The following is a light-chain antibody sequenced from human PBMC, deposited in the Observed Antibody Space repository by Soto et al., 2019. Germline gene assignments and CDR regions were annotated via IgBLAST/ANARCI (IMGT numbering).Light chain of an antibody. Sequence: EIVLTKSPGTLALSQGERATLSCRASQSVSSTSLAWYQQKPGQAPKLLIGGASTRATGIPDRSSAGGSGTDFTLTIIRLEPEDFAVFYCHYRKSPPWTFGQGTKVDIK. J-gene: IGKJ1*01. CDR2: GAS. CDR3: HYRKSPPWT. V-gene: IGKV3-20*01. CDR1: QSVSSTS.